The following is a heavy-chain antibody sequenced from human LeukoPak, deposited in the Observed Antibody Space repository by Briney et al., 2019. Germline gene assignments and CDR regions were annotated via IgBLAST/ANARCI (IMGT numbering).Heavy chain of an antibody. V-gene: IGHV3-30*01. J-gene: IGHJ6*02. CDR2: ISYDGSNK. D-gene: IGHD4-23*01. CDR1: GFTFSSYA. Sequence: PGGSLRLSCAASGFTFSSYAMHWVRQAPGKGLEWVAVISYDGSNKYYADSVKGRFTISRDNSKNTLYLQMNSLRAGDTAVYYCARDDYGGNSVYYYYGMDVWGQGTTVTVSS. CDR3: ARDDYGGNSVYYYYGMDV.